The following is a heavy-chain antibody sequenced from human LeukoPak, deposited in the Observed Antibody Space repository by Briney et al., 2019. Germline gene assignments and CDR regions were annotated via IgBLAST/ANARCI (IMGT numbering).Heavy chain of an antibody. CDR1: GGSISSYY. V-gene: IGHV4-59*01. J-gene: IGHJ6*02. CDR3: ARGSREDYYYGMDV. Sequence: SETLSLTCTVSGGSISSYYWSWIRQPPGKGLEWIGYIYYSGSTNYNPSLKSRVTISVDTSKNQFSLKLSSVTAADTAVYYCARGSREDYYYGMDVWGQGTTVTVSS. D-gene: IGHD1-26*01. CDR2: IYYSGST.